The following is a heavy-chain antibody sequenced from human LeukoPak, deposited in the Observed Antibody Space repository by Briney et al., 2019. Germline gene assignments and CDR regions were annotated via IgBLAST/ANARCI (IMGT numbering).Heavy chain of an antibody. CDR1: SGSISSSY. D-gene: IGHD5-12*01. J-gene: IGHJ3*02. V-gene: IGHV4-4*07. CDR2: IYASGST. CDR3: ARDVDVVDTIPRPLDI. Sequence: SETLSLTCTISSGSISSSYWSWIRQPAGKGLEWIGRIYASGSTHYNPSLKSRVPLSIDTMNQISLKLTPVTAADTAVYYCARDVDVVDTIPRPLDIWGQGTMVTVSS.